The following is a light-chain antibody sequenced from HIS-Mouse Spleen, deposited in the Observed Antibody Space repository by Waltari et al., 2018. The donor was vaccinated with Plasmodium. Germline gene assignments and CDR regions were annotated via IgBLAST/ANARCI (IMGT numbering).Light chain of an antibody. CDR2: DDS. Sequence: SYVLPQPPSVSVAPGQTARITCGGGTIGSKSVQWYQQKPGQAPVLVVYDDSDRPSGIPERFSGSNSGNTATLTISRVEAGDEADYYCQVWDSSSDHVVFGGGTKLTVL. J-gene: IGLJ2*01. CDR1: TIGSKS. CDR3: QVWDSSSDHVV. V-gene: IGLV3-21*02.